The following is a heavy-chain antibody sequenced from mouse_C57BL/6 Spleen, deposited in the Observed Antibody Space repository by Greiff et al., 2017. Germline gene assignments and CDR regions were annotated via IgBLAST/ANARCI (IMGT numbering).Heavy chain of an antibody. V-gene: IGHV1-82*01. D-gene: IGHD1-1*01. J-gene: IGHJ2*01. CDR2: IYPGDGDT. Sequence: QVQLKQSGPELVKPGASVKISCKASGYAFSSSWMNWVKQRPGKGLEWIGRIYPGDGDTNYNGKFKGKATLTADKSSSTAYMQLSSLTSEDSAVYFCARSSPVTTVDFDYWGQGTTLTVSS. CDR1: GYAFSSSW. CDR3: ARSSPVTTVDFDY.